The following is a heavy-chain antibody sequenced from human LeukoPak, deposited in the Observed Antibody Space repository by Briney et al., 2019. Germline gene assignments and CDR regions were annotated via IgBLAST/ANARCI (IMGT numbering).Heavy chain of an antibody. J-gene: IGHJ4*02. CDR1: GFTFSSYA. D-gene: IGHD2-2*02. V-gene: IGHV3-64*01. CDR3: ARVGYCSSISCYNYFDY. CDR2: ISSNGGST. Sequence: PGGSLRLSCAASGFTFSSYAMHWVRQAPGKGLEYVSDISSNGGSTYYANSVKGRFTISRDNSKNTLYLQMGSLRAEDMAVYYCARVGYCSSISCYNYFDYWGQGTLVTVSS.